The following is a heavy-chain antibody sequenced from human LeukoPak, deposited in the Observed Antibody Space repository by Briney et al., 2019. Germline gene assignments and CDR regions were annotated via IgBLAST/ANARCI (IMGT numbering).Heavy chain of an antibody. CDR2: ITSSGTYN. V-gene: IGHV3-21*01. CDR3: ARDNSVGDNAWWFDP. J-gene: IGHJ5*02. D-gene: IGHD1-26*01. CDR1: GFPFSNYN. Sequence: PGGSLRLSCAASGFPFSNYNMNWVRQAPGKAMEWVSSITSSGTYNFYADSVRGRFTISRDNAKNSLYLQMDSLGPEDTAVYYCARDNSVGDNAWWFDPWGQGTLVTVSS.